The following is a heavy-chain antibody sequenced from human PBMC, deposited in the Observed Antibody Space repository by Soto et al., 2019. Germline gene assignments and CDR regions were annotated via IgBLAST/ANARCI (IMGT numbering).Heavy chain of an antibody. D-gene: IGHD2-2*02. CDR3: ARDWGAAIHNWFDP. CDR1: GGSISSYY. Sequence: PSETLSLTCTVSGGSISSYYWSWIRQPAGKGLEWIGRIYTSGSTNYNPSLKSRVTMSVDTSKNQFSLKLSSVTAADTAVYYCARDWGAAIHNWFDPWGQGTLVTVSS. J-gene: IGHJ5*02. V-gene: IGHV4-4*07. CDR2: IYTSGST.